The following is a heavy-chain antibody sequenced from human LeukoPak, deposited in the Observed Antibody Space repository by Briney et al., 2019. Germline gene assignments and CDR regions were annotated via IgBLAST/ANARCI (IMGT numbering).Heavy chain of an antibody. J-gene: IGHJ4*02. CDR1: GYTFTSYG. V-gene: IGHV1-18*01. D-gene: IGHD3-22*01. CDR3: ARVGDYYDSSGYYFDY. CDR2: ISAYSGNT. Sequence: ASVKVSCKASGYTFTSYGISWVRQAPGQGLEWMGWISAYSGNTNYAQKLQGRVTMTTDTSTSTAYMELRSLRSDDTAVYYCARVGDYYDSSGYYFDYWGQGTLVTVSS.